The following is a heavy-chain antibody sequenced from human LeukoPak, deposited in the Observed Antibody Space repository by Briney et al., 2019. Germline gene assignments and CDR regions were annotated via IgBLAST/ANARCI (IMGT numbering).Heavy chain of an antibody. V-gene: IGHV3-23*01. CDR3: VKDRDLALPTYAEY. CDR1: GFTVSSDY. Sequence: PGGSLRLSCAASGFTVSSDYMSWVRQAPGKGLEWVSSISASAGSTYYTDSVKGRFTISRDNSKSTLFLQMNTLRAEDTAIYYCVKDRDLALPTYAEYWGQGTLVTVSS. D-gene: IGHD2-15*01. J-gene: IGHJ4*02. CDR2: ISASAGST.